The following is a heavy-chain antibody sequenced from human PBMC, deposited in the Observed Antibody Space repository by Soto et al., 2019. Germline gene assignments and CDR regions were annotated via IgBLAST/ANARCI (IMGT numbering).Heavy chain of an antibody. CDR1: GGPFSGYY. J-gene: IGHJ6*02. V-gene: IGHV4-34*01. Sequence: SETLSLTCAVYGGPFSGYYWSWIRQPPGKGLEWIGEINHSGITYYNPSLKSRVTLSVDRSKNQFSLTLSSVTAADTAVYYCARGHYGGHGLDVWGQGTTVTVSS. D-gene: IGHD4-17*01. CDR2: INHSGIT. CDR3: ARGHYGGHGLDV.